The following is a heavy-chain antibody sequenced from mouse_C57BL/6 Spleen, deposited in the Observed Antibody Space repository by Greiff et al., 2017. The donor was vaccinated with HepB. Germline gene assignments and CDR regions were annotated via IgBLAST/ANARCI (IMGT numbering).Heavy chain of an antibody. D-gene: IGHD4-1*01. V-gene: IGHV7-3*01. CDR2: IRNKANGYTT. J-gene: IGHJ2*01. CDR1: GFTFTDYY. Sequence: EVMLVESGGGLVQPGGSLSLSCAASGFTFTDYYMSWVRQPPGKALEWLGFIRNKANGYTTEYSASVKGRFTISRDNSQSILYLQMNALRAEDSATYYCARTNWGHFDYWGQGTTLTVSS. CDR3: ARTNWGHFDY.